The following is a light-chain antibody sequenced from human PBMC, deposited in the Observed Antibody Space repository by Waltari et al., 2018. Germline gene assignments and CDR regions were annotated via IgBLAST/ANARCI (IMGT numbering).Light chain of an antibody. CDR3: QHYVRLPAT. J-gene: IGKJ1*01. CDR2: GAS. V-gene: IGKV3-20*01. Sequence: GERATLFCRASQSIGKYLVWYQQKPGQAPRLLIYGASTRATGIPDRFSGGGSGTDFSLSITRLEPEDFAVYYCQHYVRLPATFGQGTTVEI. CDR1: QSIGKY.